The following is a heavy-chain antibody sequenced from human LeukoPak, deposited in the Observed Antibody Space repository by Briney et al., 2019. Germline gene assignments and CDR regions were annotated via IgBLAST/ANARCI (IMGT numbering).Heavy chain of an antibody. CDR3: AREDSYGFGIDY. J-gene: IGHJ4*02. CDR1: GFTFSSFW. Sequence: PGGSLRLSCAASGFTFSSFWIHWVRQVPGKGLVWVSRINSDGFSTSYADSVKGRFTISGDNAKNSLYLQMNSLRAEDTAVYYCAREDSYGFGIDYWGQGTLVTVSS. CDR2: INSDGFST. D-gene: IGHD5-18*01. V-gene: IGHV3-74*01.